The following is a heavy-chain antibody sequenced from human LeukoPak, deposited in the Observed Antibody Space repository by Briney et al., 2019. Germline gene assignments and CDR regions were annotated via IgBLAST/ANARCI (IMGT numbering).Heavy chain of an antibody. J-gene: IGHJ4*02. CDR1: GFTFSSYG. Sequence: GRSLRLSCAASGFTFSSYGMHWVRQAPGKGLEWVAVISYDGSNKYYADSVKGRFTISRDNSKNTLYLQMNSLRDEDTAVYYCARDSTGSGYYPFYFDYWGQGTLVTVSS. D-gene: IGHD3-22*01. CDR3: ARDSTGSGYYPFYFDY. V-gene: IGHV3-30*03. CDR2: ISYDGSNK.